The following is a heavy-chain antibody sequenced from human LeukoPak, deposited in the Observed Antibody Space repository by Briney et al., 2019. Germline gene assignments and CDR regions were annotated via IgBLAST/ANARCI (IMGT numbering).Heavy chain of an antibody. V-gene: IGHV3-30-3*01. CDR2: ISYDGSNK. Sequence: GRSLRLSCAASGFTFSNYAIHWVRQAPGKGLEWVAVISYDGSNKYYADSVKGRFTISRDNSKNALYLQMNSLRAEDTAVYYCARARVDIAMFTWLTWYFDLWGRGTLVTVSS. J-gene: IGHJ2*01. CDR1: GFTFSNYA. CDR3: ARARVDIAMFTWLTWYFDL. D-gene: IGHD5-18*01.